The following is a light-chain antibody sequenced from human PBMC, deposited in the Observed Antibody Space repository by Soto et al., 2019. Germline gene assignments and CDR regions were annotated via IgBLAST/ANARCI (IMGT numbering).Light chain of an antibody. CDR1: QTISSW. CDR2: KAS. Sequence: TQSPATLSASVGDRVTITCRASQTISSWLAWYQQKPGKAPKLLIYKASTLKSGVPSRFSGSGSGTEFTLTISSLQPDDFATYYCQHYNSYSEAFGQGTKVDI. J-gene: IGKJ1*01. V-gene: IGKV1-5*03. CDR3: QHYNSYSEA.